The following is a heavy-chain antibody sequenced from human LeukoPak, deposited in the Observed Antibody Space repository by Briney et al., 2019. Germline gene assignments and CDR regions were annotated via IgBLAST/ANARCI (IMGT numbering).Heavy chain of an antibody. CDR3: ARIDTGGADC. CDR1: GGSVNSGGSY. J-gene: IGHJ4*02. CDR2: ISYSGNT. D-gene: IGHD2-8*02. V-gene: IGHV4-31*02. Sequence: SETLSLTCTVSGGSVNSGGSYWTWIRQHPGKGLEWIGYISYSGNTYYSPSLKSRITISVDTSKNQFSLKLSSVTAADTAVYYCARIDTGGADCWGQGTMVTVFS.